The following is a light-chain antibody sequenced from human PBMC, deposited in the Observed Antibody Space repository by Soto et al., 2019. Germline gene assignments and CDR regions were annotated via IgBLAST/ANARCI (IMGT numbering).Light chain of an antibody. CDR1: SSDVGGYNS. V-gene: IGLV2-14*01. CDR2: DVT. CDR3: SSYASGGTYV. J-gene: IGLJ1*01. Sequence: QSALPQPASVSGAPGQSIAISCTGTSSDVGGYNSVSWYQQHPGKAPKLMIYDVTNRPSGVSNRFSGSKSGNTASLTISGLQAEDESDYYCSSYASGGTYVFGTGTKLTVL.